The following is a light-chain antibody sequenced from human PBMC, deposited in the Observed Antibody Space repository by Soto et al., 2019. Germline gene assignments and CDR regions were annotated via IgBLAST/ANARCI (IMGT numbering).Light chain of an antibody. V-gene: IGKV1-39*01. J-gene: IGKJ2*01. CDR1: QSISSY. Sequence: DIQMTQSPSSLSASVGDRVTITCRASQSISSYLNWYQQKPGKPPKLLIYAASSLHSGVPSRFSGSGSGTDFTLTISSVQPEDFATYYCQQSYSTPPTFGQGTKLEIK. CDR3: QQSYSTPPT. CDR2: AAS.